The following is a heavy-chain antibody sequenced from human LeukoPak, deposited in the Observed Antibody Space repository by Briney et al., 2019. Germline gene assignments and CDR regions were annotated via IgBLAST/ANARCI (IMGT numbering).Heavy chain of an antibody. Sequence: GRSLRLSCAASGFTFSSYGMHWVRQAPGKGLEWVAVTWYDGSNKYYADSVKGRSTISRDNSKNTLYLQMNSLRAEDTAVYYCARPLFRGVITSADYWGQGTLVTVSS. CDR1: GFTFSSYG. CDR3: ARPLFRGVITSADY. J-gene: IGHJ4*02. CDR2: TWYDGSNK. D-gene: IGHD3-10*01. V-gene: IGHV3-33*01.